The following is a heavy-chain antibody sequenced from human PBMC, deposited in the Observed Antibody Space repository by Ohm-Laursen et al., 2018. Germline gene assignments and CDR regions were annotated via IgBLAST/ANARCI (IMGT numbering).Heavy chain of an antibody. CDR2: IDPYSDDT. V-gene: IGHV1-2*05. CDR3: ATLTARLNYYFDY. Sequence: GASVKVSCNASGYTFNGHYIHWVRQVPGQGLEWMGRIDPYSDDTKYAQNFQGRVTMTTDTSIGTAYMELSRLTSDDTGVYYCATLTARLNYYFDYWGQGTLVTVSS. D-gene: IGHD6-6*01. J-gene: IGHJ4*02. CDR1: GYTFNGHY.